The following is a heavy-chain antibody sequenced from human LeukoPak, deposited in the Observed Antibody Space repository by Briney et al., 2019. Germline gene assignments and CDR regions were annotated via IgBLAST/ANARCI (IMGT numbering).Heavy chain of an antibody. V-gene: IGHV3-30*04. CDR3: ARGDKQLVFNRNKGGFDP. CDR2: ISFDGNNK. Sequence: PGRSLRLSCAASGFTFSSYAMHWVRQAPGKGLEWVTVISFDGNNKYYADSVKGRFTISRDNSKNTLYLQMNSLRAEDTALYYCARGDKQLVFNRNKGGFDPWGQGILVTVSS. CDR1: GFTFSSYA. J-gene: IGHJ5*02. D-gene: IGHD6-13*01.